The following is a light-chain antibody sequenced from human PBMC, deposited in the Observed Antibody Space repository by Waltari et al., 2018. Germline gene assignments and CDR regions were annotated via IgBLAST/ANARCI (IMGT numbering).Light chain of an antibody. Sequence: VVLTQSPDTLSSSPGERATLACRASQSVSSISLVWLQQKPGQAPRLVIYGTSNRATGFPDRFSGSGSGTDFTLTISRLEPEDFAMYYCQQYDGSVLTFGGGTKVEL. CDR3: QQYDGSVLT. CDR2: GTS. CDR1: QSVSSIS. J-gene: IGKJ4*01. V-gene: IGKV3-20*01.